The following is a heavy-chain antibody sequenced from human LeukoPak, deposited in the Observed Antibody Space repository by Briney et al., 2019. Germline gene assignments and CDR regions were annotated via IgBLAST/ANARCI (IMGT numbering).Heavy chain of an antibody. Sequence: GGSLRLSCAASGFTLSSYSMNWVRQAPGKGLEWVSSISSSSSYIYYADSVKGRFTISRDNAKNSLYLQMNSLRAEDTAVYYCARDGDQEGTPYYFDYWGQGTLVTVSS. J-gene: IGHJ4*02. D-gene: IGHD1-14*01. CDR1: GFTLSSYS. CDR2: ISSSSSYI. V-gene: IGHV3-21*01. CDR3: ARDGDQEGTPYYFDY.